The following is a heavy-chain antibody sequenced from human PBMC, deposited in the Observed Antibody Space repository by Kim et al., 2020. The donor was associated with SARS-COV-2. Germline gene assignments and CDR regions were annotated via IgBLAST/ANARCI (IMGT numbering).Heavy chain of an antibody. CDR2: ISSSSSTI. D-gene: IGHD2-15*01. CDR1: GFTFSSYS. Sequence: GGSLRLSCAASGFTFSSYSINWVRQAPGKGLEWVSYISSSSSTIYYADSVKGRFTISRDNAKNSLYLQMNSLRDEDTAVYYCARDGRDVYNHPAFDIWGQGTMVTVSS. J-gene: IGHJ3*02. V-gene: IGHV3-48*02. CDR3: ARDGRDVYNHPAFDI.